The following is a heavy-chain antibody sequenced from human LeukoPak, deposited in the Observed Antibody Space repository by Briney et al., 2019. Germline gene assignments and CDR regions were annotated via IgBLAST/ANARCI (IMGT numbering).Heavy chain of an antibody. CDR2: ISDSGGDT. V-gene: IGHV3-23*01. CDR1: GSTFSSYG. J-gene: IGHJ4*02. D-gene: IGHD6-6*01. Sequence: GGSLRLSCVASGSTFSSYGLSWVRQAPGKGLEWVSAISDSGGDTYYADSVRGRFTISKDNSKNTLYLQMNSLRAEDTAVYYCAKRVPYSSSSVHFDSWGQGTLVTVSS. CDR3: AKRVPYSSSSVHFDS.